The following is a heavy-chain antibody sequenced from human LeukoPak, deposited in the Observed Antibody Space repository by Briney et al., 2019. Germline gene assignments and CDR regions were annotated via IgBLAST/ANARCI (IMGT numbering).Heavy chain of an antibody. CDR3: ARGERGWFGELWSYYYYGMDV. Sequence: SVKVSCKASGGTFSSYAISWVRQAPGQGLEWMGRIIPILGIANYAQKFQGRVTITADKSTSTAYMELSSLRSEDTAVYYCARGERGWFGELWSYYYYGMDVWGQGTTVTVSS. D-gene: IGHD3-10*01. V-gene: IGHV1-69*04. CDR2: IIPILGIA. CDR1: GGTFSSYA. J-gene: IGHJ6*02.